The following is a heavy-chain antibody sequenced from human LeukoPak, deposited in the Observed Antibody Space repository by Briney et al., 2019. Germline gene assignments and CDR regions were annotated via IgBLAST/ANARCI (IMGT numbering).Heavy chain of an antibody. V-gene: IGHV4-39*01. D-gene: IGHD6-13*01. CDR3: ARHGVLHTSSWSLDY. CDR2: VYYGGTN. Sequence: SETLSLTCAVSGRSLRSTSYYWRWIRQPPGKGLECIGNVYYGGTNYYNPSLKTRVTISVVTAKNEFSVRLTSATAADTAVYYCARHGVLHTSSWSLDYWGQGILVTVSS. CDR1: GRSLRSTSYY. J-gene: IGHJ4*02.